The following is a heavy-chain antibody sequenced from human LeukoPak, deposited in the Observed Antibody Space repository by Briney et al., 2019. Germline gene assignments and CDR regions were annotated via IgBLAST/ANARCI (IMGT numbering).Heavy chain of an antibody. D-gene: IGHD2-2*01. J-gene: IGHJ4*02. Sequence: GGSLRLSCAASGFTFSTYNMNWVRQAPGKGLEWVANIKQDRSEKYYVDSVKGRFTISRDNAKNSLYLQMNSLRAEDTAVYYCARQNLQLPNFDYWGQGTLVTVSS. CDR3: ARQNLQLPNFDY. CDR1: GFTFSTYN. CDR2: IKQDRSEK. V-gene: IGHV3-7*01.